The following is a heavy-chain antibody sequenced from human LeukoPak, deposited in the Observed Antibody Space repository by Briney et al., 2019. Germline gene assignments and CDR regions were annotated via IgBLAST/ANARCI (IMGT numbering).Heavy chain of an antibody. V-gene: IGHV3-74*01. CDR1: GFTFTTFW. D-gene: IGHD2-2*03. CDR2: INTDGRTT. Sequence: GGSLRLSCAASGFTFTTFWMNWVRQAPGEGLVWVPLINTDGRTTTYADSVKGRFTISRDNAKNTPYLQMNSLRAEDTAVYYCARDLHGSPDWWGQGTLVTVSS. CDR3: ARDLHGSPDW. J-gene: IGHJ4*02.